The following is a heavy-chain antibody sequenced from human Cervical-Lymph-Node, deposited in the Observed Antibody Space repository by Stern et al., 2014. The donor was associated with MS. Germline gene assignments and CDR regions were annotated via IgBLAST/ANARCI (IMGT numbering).Heavy chain of an antibody. D-gene: IGHD6-13*01. CDR3: ARHPAAAGRGVHLEY. V-gene: IGHV3-33*01. CDR1: GFSFSSYG. CDR2: IWHDGKNE. Sequence: MQLVESGGGVVQPGRSLRLSRAASGFSFSSYGMYWVRQAPGKGLEWVSVIWHDGKNEYYADSVKGRFTISRDNAKSTVYLQMNSLRDEDTAVYFCARHPAAAGRGVHLEYWGQGTLVIVS. J-gene: IGHJ4*02.